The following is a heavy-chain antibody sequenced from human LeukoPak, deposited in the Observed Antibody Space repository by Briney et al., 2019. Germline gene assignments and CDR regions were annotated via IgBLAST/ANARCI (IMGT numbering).Heavy chain of an antibody. CDR2: IVVGSGNT. CDR3: AAPPLEVRQLHGLELRT. J-gene: IGHJ5*02. V-gene: IGHV1-58*02. CDR1: GFTFTSSA. D-gene: IGHD1-7*01. Sequence: ASVKVSCKASGFTFTSSAMKWLGQARGRRLEWIGWIVVGSGNTNYAQKFQERVTITRDMSTSTAYMELSSLRSEDTAVYYCAAPPLEVRQLHGLELRTWGQGTLVTVSS.